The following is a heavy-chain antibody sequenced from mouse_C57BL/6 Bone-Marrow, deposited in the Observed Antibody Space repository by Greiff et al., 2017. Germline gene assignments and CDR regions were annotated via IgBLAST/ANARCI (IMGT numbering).Heavy chain of an antibody. D-gene: IGHD1-1*01. Sequence: VQVVESGAELARPGASVKLSCKASGYTFTSYGISWVKQRTGQGLEWIGEIYPRSGNTYYNEKFKGKATLTADKSSSTAYMELRSLTSEDSAVYFCARGATVYGDYWGQGTTLTVSS. V-gene: IGHV1-81*01. CDR3: ARGATVYGDY. CDR2: IYPRSGNT. CDR1: GYTFTSYG. J-gene: IGHJ2*01.